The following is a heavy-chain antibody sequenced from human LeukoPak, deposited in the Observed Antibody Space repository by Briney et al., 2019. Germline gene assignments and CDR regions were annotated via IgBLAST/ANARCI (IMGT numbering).Heavy chain of an antibody. CDR2: MNPNSGNT. CDR1: GYTFTSYD. V-gene: IGHV1-8*01. D-gene: IGHD2-2*02. J-gene: IGHJ6*04. CDR3: ARELGYCSSTSCYIVGANV. Sequence: ASVKVSCKASGYTFTSYDINWVRQATGQGLEWMGWMNPNSGNTGYAQKFQGRVTMTRNTSISTAYMELSSLRSEDTAVYYCARELGYCSSTSCYIVGANVWGKGTTVTVSS.